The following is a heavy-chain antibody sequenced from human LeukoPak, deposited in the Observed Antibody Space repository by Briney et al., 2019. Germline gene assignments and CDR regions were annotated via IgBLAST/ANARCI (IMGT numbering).Heavy chain of an antibody. CDR3: ARAVQLERPPPLIGYYYMDV. CDR1: GGSFSGYY. J-gene: IGHJ6*03. Sequence: SETLSLTCAVYGGSFSGYYWSWIRQPPGKGLEWIGEINHSGSTNYNPSLKSRVTISVDTSKNQLSLKLSSVTAADTAVYYCARAVQLERPPPLIGYYYMDVWGKGTTVTVSS. CDR2: INHSGST. V-gene: IGHV4-34*01. D-gene: IGHD1-1*01.